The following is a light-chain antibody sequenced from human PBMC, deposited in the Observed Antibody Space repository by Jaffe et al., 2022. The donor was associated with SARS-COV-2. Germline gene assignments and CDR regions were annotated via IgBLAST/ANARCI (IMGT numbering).Light chain of an antibody. Sequence: IQLTQSPSSLSASVGDSVTIACRASQNIDKYLNWYQQKPGRAPKLLIYAAFSLQSGVPSRFSGGGSGTDFTLTISGLQREDFAIYFCQQSYTPHWTFGQGTKVDIK. CDR1: QNIDKY. J-gene: IGKJ1*01. CDR2: AAF. CDR3: QQSYTPHWT. V-gene: IGKV1-39*01.